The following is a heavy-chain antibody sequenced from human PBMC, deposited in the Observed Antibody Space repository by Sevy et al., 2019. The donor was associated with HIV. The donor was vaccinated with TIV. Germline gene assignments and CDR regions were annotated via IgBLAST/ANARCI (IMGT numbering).Heavy chain of an antibody. V-gene: IGHV3-23*01. Sequence: GGSLRLSCAASGFTFSSYATTWVRQAPGKGLEWVSAIRGTGGSTYYADSVKGRFTISRDNSKNTLYLQMNSLRAEDTAVYYCAKDPSMRVSSGYYYFDYWGQGTLVTVSS. CDR1: GFTFSSYA. CDR2: IRGTGGST. CDR3: AKDPSMRVSSGYYYFDY. J-gene: IGHJ4*02. D-gene: IGHD3-22*01.